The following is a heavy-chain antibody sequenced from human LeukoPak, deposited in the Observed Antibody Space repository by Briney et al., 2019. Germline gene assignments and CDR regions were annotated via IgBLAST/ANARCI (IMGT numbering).Heavy chain of an antibody. D-gene: IGHD3-16*01. CDR2: IYSGGST. CDR3: VRSVLGDTDY. Sequence: GGSLRLSCAASGFTVSSNYMSWVRQAPGKGLEWVSVIYSGGSTYYADSVKGRFTISRDNAENTLYLQMNSLRAEDTAVYYCVRSVLGDTDYWGQGTLVTVSS. J-gene: IGHJ4*02. V-gene: IGHV3-66*01. CDR1: GFTVSSNY.